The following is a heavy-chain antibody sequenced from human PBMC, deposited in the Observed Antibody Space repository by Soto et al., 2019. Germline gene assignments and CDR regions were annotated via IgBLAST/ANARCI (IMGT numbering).Heavy chain of an antibody. D-gene: IGHD1-1*01. CDR2: ISSYSSYI. J-gene: IGHJ4*02. Sequence: GGSLRLSCAASGFTFSDYSINWVRQAPGKGLEWVSSISSYSSYIYYADSVKGRFTISRDNAKNSLFLQMNSLRAEDTAVYYCARLVGTTNYYLDYWGQGTLVTVSS. CDR3: ARLVGTTNYYLDY. CDR1: GFTFSDYS. V-gene: IGHV3-21*01.